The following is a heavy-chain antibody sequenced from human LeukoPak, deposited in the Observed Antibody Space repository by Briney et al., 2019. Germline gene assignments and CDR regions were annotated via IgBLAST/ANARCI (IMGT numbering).Heavy chain of an antibody. CDR1: GYSFTSYW. J-gene: IGHJ4*02. D-gene: IGHD1-1*01. CDR3: ARQDGNSKYYFDY. CDR2: IYPGDSNP. Sequence: GQSLKISCKGSGYSFTSYWVAWVRQMPGKGLEWMGIIYPGDSNPGYSPSFQGQVTMSADKSITTAYLQWSSLRASDTAMYYCARQDGNSKYYFDYWGQGTLVTVSS. V-gene: IGHV5-51*01.